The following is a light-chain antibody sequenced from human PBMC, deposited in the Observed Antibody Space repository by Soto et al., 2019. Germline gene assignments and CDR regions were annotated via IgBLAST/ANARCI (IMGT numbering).Light chain of an antibody. J-gene: IGLJ3*02. V-gene: IGLV2-23*01. Sequence: QSALTQPASVSGSPGQSITISCTGTTTDIGTHNLVSWYQQHPGKVPKLIIYEDSQRPSGVSSRFSGSKSGNTASLTISGLQGEDEADYYCCCYRSHDTWLFGGGTKLTVL. CDR1: TTDIGTHNL. CDR3: CCYRSHDTWL. CDR2: EDS.